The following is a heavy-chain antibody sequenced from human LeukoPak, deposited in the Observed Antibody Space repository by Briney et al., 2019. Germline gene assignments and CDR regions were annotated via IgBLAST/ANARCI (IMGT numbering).Heavy chain of an antibody. V-gene: IGHV3-23*01. J-gene: IGHJ4*02. CDR3: AKDSPGYSVWRDY. Sequence: PGGSLRLSCAAPGFTFSSYAMSWVRQAPGKGLEWVSAISGSGGSTYYADSGKGRFTISRDNSKNTLYLQMSSLRAEDTAVYYCAKDSPGYSVWRDYWGQGTLVTVSS. CDR1: GFTFSSYA. D-gene: IGHD3-16*01. CDR2: ISGSGGST.